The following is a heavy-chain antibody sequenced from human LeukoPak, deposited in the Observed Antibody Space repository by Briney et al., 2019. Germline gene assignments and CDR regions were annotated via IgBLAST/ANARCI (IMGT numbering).Heavy chain of an antibody. CDR1: GFTSSSYE. Sequence: PGGSLRLSCAASGFTSSSYEMNWVRQAPGKGLEWVSYISSSGSTIYYADPVKGRFTNPRDNANNSLYLQMDSLRAEDTAVYYCARDQGGATRYWGQGTLGTVSS. CDR3: ARDQGGATRY. V-gene: IGHV3-48*03. D-gene: IGHD1-26*01. J-gene: IGHJ4*02. CDR2: ISSSGSTI.